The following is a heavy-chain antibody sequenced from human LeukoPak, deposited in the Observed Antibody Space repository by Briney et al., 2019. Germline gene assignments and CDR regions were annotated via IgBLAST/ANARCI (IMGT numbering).Heavy chain of an antibody. V-gene: IGHV3-21*01. Sequence: EGSLRLCCAASGFTFSSYSMNWVRQAPGKGLEWVSSISSSSSYIYYADSVKGRFTISRDNAKNSLYLQMNSLRAEDTAVYYFARVIAAAGIDYWGQGTLVTGSS. CDR2: ISSSSSYI. CDR3: ARVIAAAGIDY. D-gene: IGHD6-13*01. CDR1: GFTFSSYS. J-gene: IGHJ4*02.